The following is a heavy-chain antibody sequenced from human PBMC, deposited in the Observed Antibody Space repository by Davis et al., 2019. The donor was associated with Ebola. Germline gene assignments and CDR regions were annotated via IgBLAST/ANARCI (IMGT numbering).Heavy chain of an antibody. CDR2: IDPSDSYT. J-gene: IGHJ1*01. CDR3: ARHFDYYDSSGYYRHAEYFQH. V-gene: IGHV5-10-1*01. D-gene: IGHD3-22*01. CDR1: GYSFTSYW. Sequence: KVSCKGSGYSFTSYWISWVRQMPGKGLEWMGRIDPSDSYTNYSPSFQGHVTISADKSISTAYLQWSSLKASDTAMYYCARHFDYYDSSGYYRHAEYFQHWGQGTLVTVSS.